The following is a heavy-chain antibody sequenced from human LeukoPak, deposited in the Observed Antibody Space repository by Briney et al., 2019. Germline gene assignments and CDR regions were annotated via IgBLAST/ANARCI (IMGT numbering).Heavy chain of an antibody. V-gene: IGHV3-21*01. CDR3: ARDYRPQGADSSSHD. CDR2: ISSSSSYI. J-gene: IGHJ4*02. Sequence: GGSLRLSCAASGFTFSSYSMNWVRQAPGKGLEWVSSISSSSSYIYYADSVKGRFTISRDNAKNSLYLQMNSLRAEDTAVYYCARDYRPQGADSSSHDWGQGTLVTVSS. CDR1: GFTFSSYS. D-gene: IGHD6-6*01.